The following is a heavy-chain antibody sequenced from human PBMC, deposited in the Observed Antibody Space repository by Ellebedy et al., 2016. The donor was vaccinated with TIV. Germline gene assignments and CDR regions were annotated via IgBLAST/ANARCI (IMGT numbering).Heavy chain of an antibody. CDR1: GFTFSSYA. V-gene: IGHV3-23*01. J-gene: IGHJ4*02. CDR2: ISGSGGST. CDR3: ARGGYYGSGSSLDY. Sequence: GGSLRLSXAASGFTFSSYAMSWVRQAPGKGLEWVSAISGSGGSTYYADSVKGRFTISRDNSKNTLYLQMNSLRAEDTAVYYCARGGYYGSGSSLDYWGQGTLVTVSS. D-gene: IGHD3-10*01.